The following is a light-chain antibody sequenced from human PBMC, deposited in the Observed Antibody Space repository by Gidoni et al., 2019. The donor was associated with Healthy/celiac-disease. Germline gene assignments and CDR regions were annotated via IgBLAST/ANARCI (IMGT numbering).Light chain of an antibody. CDR3: QQSYSTQCT. Sequence: DIQMTQSPSSLSASVGDRVTITCRASQSISSYLNWYQQKPGKAPKLLIYAASSLQSGVPSRFSGSGSGTDFTLTISSLQPEDFATYYCQQSYSTQCTVXQGTKLEIK. CDR2: AAS. J-gene: IGKJ2*02. CDR1: QSISSY. V-gene: IGKV1-39*01.